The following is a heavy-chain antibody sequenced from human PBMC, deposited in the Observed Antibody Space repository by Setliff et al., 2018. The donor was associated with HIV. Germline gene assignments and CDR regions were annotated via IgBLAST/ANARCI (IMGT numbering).Heavy chain of an antibody. CDR1: GYTFSTYS. Sequence: ASVKVSCKASGYTFSTYSLHWVRQAPGQSLEWMGWINVGKGDTKYSQAFKDRITITRDTSANTAYMELSSLRSGDTAVYFCARGALLAVFDFDHWGHGTLGTVSS. CDR3: ARGALLAVFDFDH. V-gene: IGHV1-3*01. J-gene: IGHJ4*01. D-gene: IGHD3-3*02. CDR2: INVGKGDT.